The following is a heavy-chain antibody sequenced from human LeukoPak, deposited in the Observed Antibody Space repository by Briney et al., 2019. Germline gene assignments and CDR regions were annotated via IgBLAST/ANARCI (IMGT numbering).Heavy chain of an antibody. J-gene: IGHJ5*02. V-gene: IGHV4-38-2*02. Sequence: SETLSLTCTVSGYSISSGYYWGWIRQPPGKGLEWIGSIYHSGSTYYNPSLKSRVTISVDTSKNQFSLKLSSVTAADTAVYYCARASNYYDSSGYYSNWFDPWGQGTLVTVSS. CDR1: GYSISSGYY. CDR2: IYHSGST. D-gene: IGHD3-22*01. CDR3: ARASNYYDSSGYYSNWFDP.